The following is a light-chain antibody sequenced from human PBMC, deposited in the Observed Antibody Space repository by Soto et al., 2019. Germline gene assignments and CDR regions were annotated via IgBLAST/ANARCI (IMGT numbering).Light chain of an antibody. J-gene: IGKJ1*01. CDR1: QSISNY. Sequence: DIQMTQSPSSLSASVGDRVTITCRASQSISNYLNWFQQKPGNPPKLLLYAASILQSGVPSRFSGRGSETDFTLTISSLQPEDFATYYCQQTYSSPETFGQGTKVEI. CDR2: AAS. CDR3: QQTYSSPET. V-gene: IGKV1-39*01.